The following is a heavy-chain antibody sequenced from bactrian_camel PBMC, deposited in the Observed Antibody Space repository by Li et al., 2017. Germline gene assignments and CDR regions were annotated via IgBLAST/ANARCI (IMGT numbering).Heavy chain of an antibody. Sequence: HVQLVESGGGSVEAGGSLRLSCAYATNMHCMGWFRQAPEKEREGVANIDESGNVYYADSMKGRLTISPGNATNTVSLQMNSLKPEDTAMYYCAADYLRLPAMRPHNPLYAYFTYTGQGTQVTVS. J-gene: IGHJ4*01. V-gene: IGHV3S53*01. D-gene: IGHD1*01. CDR1: TNMHC. CDR2: IDESGNV.